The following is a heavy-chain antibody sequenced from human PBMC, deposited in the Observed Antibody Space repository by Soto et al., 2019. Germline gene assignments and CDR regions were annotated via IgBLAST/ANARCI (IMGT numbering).Heavy chain of an antibody. J-gene: IGHJ6*02. CDR3: AKQGGYYYYGMDA. CDR1: RYSFTYFW. D-gene: IGHD3-16*01. CDR2: IDPGDSNT. Sequence: GESLKISCQGSRYSFTYFWISWVRQMPGKGLEWMGRIDPGDSNTIYSPSFQGHVTISVDKSSSTSYLQWGSLKASDTAIYYCAKQGGYYYYGMDAWGQGTTVTVSS. V-gene: IGHV5-10-1*01.